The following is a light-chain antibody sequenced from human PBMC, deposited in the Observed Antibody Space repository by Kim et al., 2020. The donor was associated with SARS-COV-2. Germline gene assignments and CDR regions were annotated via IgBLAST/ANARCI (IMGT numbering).Light chain of an antibody. J-gene: IGKJ4*01. CDR1: QTVYTY. V-gene: IGKV3-11*01. Sequence: DTVLTQFPATLSLSPGERATLSCKASQTVYTYLAWYQHKPGQPPRLLIHDASNRATGIPPRFSGSGSGTDFTLTVTSLEPEDFAIYYCQQRYNWPPTFGGGTKVEI. CDR2: DAS. CDR3: QQRYNWPPT.